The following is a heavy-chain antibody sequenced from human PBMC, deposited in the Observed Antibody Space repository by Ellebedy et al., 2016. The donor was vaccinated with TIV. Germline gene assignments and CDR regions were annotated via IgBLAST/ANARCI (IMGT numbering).Heavy chain of an antibody. Sequence: MPSETLSLTCTVPGGSTTRGVYYWSWTRQPPGTGLAWVGYIYYSGSAYYNSSLKGRVKISVDRSKKQISLELNSVTAANTAVYFCARGLTGNAFDIWGQGTMVTVSS. V-gene: IGHV4-30-4*01. CDR1: GGSTTRGVYY. CDR2: IYYSGSA. J-gene: IGHJ3*02. CDR3: ARGLTGNAFDI. D-gene: IGHD1-20*01.